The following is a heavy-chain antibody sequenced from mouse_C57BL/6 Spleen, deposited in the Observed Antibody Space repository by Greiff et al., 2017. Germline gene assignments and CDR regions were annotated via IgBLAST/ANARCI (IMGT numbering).Heavy chain of an antibody. J-gene: IGHJ3*01. D-gene: IGHD1-1*01. CDR2: INPNNGGT. CDR1: GYTFTDYY. V-gene: IGHV1-26*01. Sequence: VQLQQSGPELVKPGASVKISCKASGYTFTDYYMNWVKQSHGKSLEWIGDINPNNGGTSYNQKFKGKATLTVDKSSSTAYMELRSLTSEDSAVYYCASPITTVVAPYWGQGTLVTVSA. CDR3: ASPITTVVAPY.